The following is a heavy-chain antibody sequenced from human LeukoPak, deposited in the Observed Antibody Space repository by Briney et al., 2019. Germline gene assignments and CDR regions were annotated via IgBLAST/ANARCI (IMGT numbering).Heavy chain of an antibody. CDR1: GGTFSSYA. CDR2: IIPIFGTA. J-gene: IGHJ3*02. CDR3: ARAGGYCSSTSCYSAFDI. V-gene: IGHV1-69*01. D-gene: IGHD2-2*02. Sequence: GSSVKVSCKASGGTFSSYAISWVRQAPGQGLEWMGGIIPIFGTANYAQKFQSRVTITADESTSTAYMELSSLRSEDTAVYYCARAGGYCSSTSCYSAFDIWGQGTMVTVSS.